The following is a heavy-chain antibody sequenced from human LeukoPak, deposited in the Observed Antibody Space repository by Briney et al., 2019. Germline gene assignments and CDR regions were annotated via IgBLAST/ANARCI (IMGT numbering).Heavy chain of an antibody. CDR3: ARGVAGRFDP. Sequence: SETLSLTCAVYGGSFSGYYWSWIRQPPGKGLEWIGEINHSGSTNYNPSLKRRVTISVDTSKNQFSLKLSSVTAADTAVYYCARGVAGRFDPWGQGTLVTVSS. J-gene: IGHJ5*02. V-gene: IGHV4-34*01. CDR2: INHSGST. CDR1: GGSFSGYY. D-gene: IGHD6-19*01.